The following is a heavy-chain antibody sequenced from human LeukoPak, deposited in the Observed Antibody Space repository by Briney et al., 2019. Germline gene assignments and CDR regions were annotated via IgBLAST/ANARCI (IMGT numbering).Heavy chain of an antibody. J-gene: IGHJ5*02. CDR1: GVSISSGGSY. D-gene: IGHD3-3*01. CDR3: ASSPDDNWFDP. Sequence: SQTLSLTCTVSGVSISSGGSYWSWIRQHPGTGLEWIGYIYYSGSTYYNPSLKSRVTISVDTSKNQFSLKLGSVTAADTAVYYCASSPDDNWFDPWGQGTLVTVSS. V-gene: IGHV4-31*03. CDR2: IYYSGST.